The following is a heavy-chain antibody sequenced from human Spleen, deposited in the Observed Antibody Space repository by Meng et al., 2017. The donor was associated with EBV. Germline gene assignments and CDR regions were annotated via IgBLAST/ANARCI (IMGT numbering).Heavy chain of an antibody. J-gene: IGHJ4*02. Sequence: GPLVQPGAEVKKPGASVKVSCKASGYIFSIYAMTWVRQAPGQGLEWVGWSNPFNGKTNYAEEFQGRVTMTTDTSTSTAYMELGSLTSDDTAVYFCAIARDCSGGVCYPDYWGQGTLVTVSS. V-gene: IGHV1-18*04. CDR2: SNPFNGKT. CDR3: AIARDCSGGVCYPDY. CDR1: GYIFSIYA. D-gene: IGHD2-8*02.